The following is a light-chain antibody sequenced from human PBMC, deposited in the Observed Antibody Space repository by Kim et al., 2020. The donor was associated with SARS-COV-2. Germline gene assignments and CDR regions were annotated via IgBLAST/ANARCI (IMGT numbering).Light chain of an antibody. J-gene: IGLJ2*01. Sequence: VSPGQTASITCSGEKVGDKYACWYQQKPGQSPVLVIYQDSKRPSGIPERFSGSNSGNTATLTISGTQAMDEADYYCQAWDSSTVVFGGGTQLTVL. CDR1: KVGDKY. V-gene: IGLV3-1*01. CDR2: QDS. CDR3: QAWDSSTVV.